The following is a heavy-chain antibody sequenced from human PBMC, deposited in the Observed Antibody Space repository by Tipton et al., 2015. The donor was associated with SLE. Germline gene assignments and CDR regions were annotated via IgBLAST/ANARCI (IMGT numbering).Heavy chain of an antibody. D-gene: IGHD5-24*01. V-gene: IGHV3-11*04. Sequence: SLRLSCATSGFSFSHYHMSWIRQAPGKGLEWVSYIDSSATTPYYADSVKGRFTISRDIAKNSLYLQLNSLRAEDTAVYYCATTRRDGYNPFEYWGQGTLVTVSS. CDR3: ATTRRDGYNPFEY. CDR2: IDSSATTP. CDR1: GFSFSHYH. J-gene: IGHJ4*02.